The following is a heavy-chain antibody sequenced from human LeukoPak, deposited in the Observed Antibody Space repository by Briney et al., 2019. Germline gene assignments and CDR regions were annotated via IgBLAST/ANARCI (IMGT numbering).Heavy chain of an antibody. J-gene: IGHJ4*02. V-gene: IGHV1-8*01. CDR1: GYTFTSYD. CDR3: ARGMYGDYVGDY. Sequence: ASVKASCKASGYTFTSYDINWVRQATGQGLEWMGWMNPNSGNTGYAQKFQGRVTMTRNTSISTAYMELSSLRSEDTAVYYCARGMYGDYVGDYWGQGTLVTVSS. CDR2: MNPNSGNT. D-gene: IGHD4-17*01.